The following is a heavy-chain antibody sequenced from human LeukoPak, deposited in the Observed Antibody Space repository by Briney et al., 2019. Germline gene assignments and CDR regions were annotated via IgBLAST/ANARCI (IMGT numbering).Heavy chain of an antibody. CDR3: AREPMGAPIDY. V-gene: IGHV4-34*01. Sequence: SETLSLTCAVYGGSFSGYYWSWIRQPPGKGLEWIGSIYYSGSTYYNPSLKSRVTISVDTSKNQFSLKLSSVTAADTAVYYCAREPMGAPIDYWGQGTLVTVSS. CDR1: GGSFSGYY. J-gene: IGHJ4*02. CDR2: IYYSGST. D-gene: IGHD1-26*01.